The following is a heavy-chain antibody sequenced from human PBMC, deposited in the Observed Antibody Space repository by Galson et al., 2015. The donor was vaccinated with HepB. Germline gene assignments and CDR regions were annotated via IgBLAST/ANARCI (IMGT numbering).Heavy chain of an antibody. Sequence: SVKVSCKASGGTFSSYTISWVRQAPGQGLEWMGRISAYNGNTNYAQKLQGRVTMTTDTSTSTAYMELRSLRSDDTAVYYCARGSVGATSFDYWGQGTLVTVSS. CDR1: GGTFSSYT. V-gene: IGHV1-18*01. CDR3: ARGSVGATSFDY. D-gene: IGHD1-26*01. CDR2: ISAYNGNT. J-gene: IGHJ4*02.